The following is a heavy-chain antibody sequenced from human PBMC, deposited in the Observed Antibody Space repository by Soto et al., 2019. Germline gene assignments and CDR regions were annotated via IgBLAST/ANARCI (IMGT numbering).Heavy chain of an antibody. D-gene: IGHD3-3*01. CDR2: ISGSGGST. CDR1: GFTFSSYA. V-gene: IGHV3-23*01. Sequence: EVQLLESGGGLVQPGGSLRLSCAASGFTFSSYAMSWVRQAPGKGLEWVSAISGSGGSTYYADSVKGRFTISRDNSKNTLYLQRNSLRAEDTAVYYCAKGSFGVVIMAPYYFDYWGQGTLVTVSS. J-gene: IGHJ4*02. CDR3: AKGSFGVVIMAPYYFDY.